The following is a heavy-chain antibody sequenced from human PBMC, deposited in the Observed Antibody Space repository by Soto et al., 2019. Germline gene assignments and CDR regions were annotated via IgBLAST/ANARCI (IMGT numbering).Heavy chain of an antibody. Sequence: GGSLRLSCAVSGFIFKSYALNWVRHAPGKGLEWVASITRDGYNKYYADSVKGRFTISRDNSKNTLSLQMTALRVEDSSVYYCTKSSGGSSSVGMDYWGPGTLVTVSS. CDR2: ITRDGYNK. V-gene: IGHV3-30*04. CDR3: TKSSGGSSSVGMDY. J-gene: IGHJ4*02. CDR1: GFIFKSYA. D-gene: IGHD6-6*01.